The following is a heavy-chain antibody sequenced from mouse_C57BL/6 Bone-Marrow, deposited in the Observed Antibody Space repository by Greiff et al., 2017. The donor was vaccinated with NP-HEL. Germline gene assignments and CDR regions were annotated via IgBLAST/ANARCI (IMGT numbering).Heavy chain of an antibody. D-gene: IGHD1-1*01. Sequence: QVTLKVSGPGILQPSQTLSLTCSFSGFSLSTFGMGVGWIRQPSGKGLEWLAHIWWDDDKYYNPALKSRLTISKDTSKNQVFLKVANVDTADTATYYCARMWRIYDGSSYWYFDVWGTGTTVTVSS. CDR2: IWWDDDK. CDR1: GFSLSTFGMG. J-gene: IGHJ1*03. V-gene: IGHV8-8*01. CDR3: ARMWRIYDGSSYWYFDV.